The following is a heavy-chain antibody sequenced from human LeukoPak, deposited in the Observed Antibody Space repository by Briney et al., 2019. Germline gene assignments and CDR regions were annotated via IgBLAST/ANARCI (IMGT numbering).Heavy chain of an antibody. V-gene: IGHV4-4*07. D-gene: IGHD1-7*01. Sequence: SETLSLTCTVSGGSISSYYWSWIRQPAGKGLEWIGRIYTSGSTNYNPSLKNRVTMSVDTSKNQLSLKLSSVTAADTAVYYCARDPGNWNSADYYYYYYMDVWGKGTTVTVSS. CDR2: IYTSGST. J-gene: IGHJ6*03. CDR3: ARDPGNWNSADYYYYYYMDV. CDR1: GGSISSYY.